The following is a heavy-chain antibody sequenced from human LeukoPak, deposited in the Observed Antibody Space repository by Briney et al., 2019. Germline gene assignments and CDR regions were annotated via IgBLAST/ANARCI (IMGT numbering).Heavy chain of an antibody. CDR2: ISISGGRT. Sequence: PGGSLRLSCAASGFTFSSYAMSWVRQAPGKGLEWVSVISISGGRTYSAGSVKGRFTISRDNSKNTLYLQMNSLRVEDTAVYYCAKEMGPATAIHFDYWGQGTLVTVSS. CDR3: AKEMGPATAIHFDY. J-gene: IGHJ4*02. V-gene: IGHV3-23*01. CDR1: GFTFSSYA. D-gene: IGHD2-2*02.